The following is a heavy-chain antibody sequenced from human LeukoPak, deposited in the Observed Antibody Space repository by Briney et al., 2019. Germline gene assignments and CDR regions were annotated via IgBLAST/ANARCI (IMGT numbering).Heavy chain of an antibody. Sequence: GASVKVSCKASGYTFTSYAMHWVRQAPGQRLEWMGWISAGHGNTEYSQKFQGRVTITRDTSASTAYMELSSLRSEDTAVYYCARDICSGGSCYSDWFDPWGQRTLVTVSS. D-gene: IGHD2-15*01. CDR3: ARDICSGGSCYSDWFDP. J-gene: IGHJ5*02. V-gene: IGHV1-3*01. CDR2: ISAGHGNT. CDR1: GYTFTSYA.